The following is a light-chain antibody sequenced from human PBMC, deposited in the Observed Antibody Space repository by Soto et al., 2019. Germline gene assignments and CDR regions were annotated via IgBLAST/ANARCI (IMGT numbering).Light chain of an antibody. V-gene: IGLV2-14*01. CDR1: SSDVGGYNY. CDR3: SSYTTATNYV. Sequence: QSVLTQPASVSGSPGQSITISCTGTSSDVGGYNYASWYQHHPGKAPKLMIHEVSDRPSGISNRFSGSKSGNTASLTISGLQAEDEADYYCSSYTTATNYVLGNGTKVT. J-gene: IGLJ1*01. CDR2: EVS.